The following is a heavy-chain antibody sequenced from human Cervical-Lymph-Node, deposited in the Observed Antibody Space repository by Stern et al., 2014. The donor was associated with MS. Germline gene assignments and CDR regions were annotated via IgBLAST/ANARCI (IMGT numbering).Heavy chain of an antibody. CDR2: ISYDGSNK. Sequence: VQLVESGGGVVQPGRSLRLSCAASGFTFSSYAMHWVRQAPGKGLEWGAVISYDGSNKYYADSVKGRFTISRDNSKNTLYLQMNSLRAEDTAVYYCAREVPSLVAVAGTLNYYYGMDVWGQGTTVTVSS. V-gene: IGHV3-30*01. CDR3: AREVPSLVAVAGTLNYYYGMDV. CDR1: GFTFSSYA. D-gene: IGHD6-19*01. J-gene: IGHJ6*02.